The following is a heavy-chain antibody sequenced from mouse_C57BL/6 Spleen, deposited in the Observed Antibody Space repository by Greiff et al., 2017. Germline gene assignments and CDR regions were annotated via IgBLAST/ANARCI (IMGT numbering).Heavy chain of an antibody. J-gene: IGHJ2*01. D-gene: IGHD2-14*01. CDR2: IDPSDSYT. V-gene: IGHV1-50*01. CDR3: ARVGYYFDY. CDR1: GYTFTSYW. Sequence: QVQLQQPGAELVKPGASVKLSCKASGYTFTSYWMQWVKQRPGQGLEWIGEIDPSDSYTNYNQKFKGEATLTVDTSSSTAYMQLSSLTSEDSAVDYCARVGYYFDYWGQGTTLTVSS.